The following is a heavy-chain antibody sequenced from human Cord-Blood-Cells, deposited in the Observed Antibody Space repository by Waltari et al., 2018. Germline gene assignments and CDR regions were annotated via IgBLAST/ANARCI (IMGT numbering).Heavy chain of an antibody. J-gene: IGHJ4*02. Sequence: QLQLQESGPGLVKPSETLSLTCTVSGGSISSSSYYWGWIRQPPGKGLEWLGSIYYSGRTSYNPSLKSRVTISVDTSKNQFSLKLSSVTAADTAVYYCARIVVVTAIDYWGQGTLVTVSS. D-gene: IGHD2-21*02. V-gene: IGHV4-39*07. CDR2: IYYSGRT. CDR1: GGSISSSSYY. CDR3: ARIVVVTAIDY.